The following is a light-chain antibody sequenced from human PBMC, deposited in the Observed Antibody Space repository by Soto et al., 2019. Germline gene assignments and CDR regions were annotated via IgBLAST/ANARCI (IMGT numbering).Light chain of an antibody. CDR3: QQYGTPPWT. CDR1: QSASSRY. J-gene: IGKJ1*01. CDR2: GAS. Sequence: EIVLTQSPGTLSLSPGERATISCRAGQSASSRYLSWYQQKPGQAHKLLIYGASSSHTGLPCRFSGSCSGTDFTLTISRLEPEDFAAYYCQQYGTPPWTFGQGTQVDIK. V-gene: IGKV3-20*01.